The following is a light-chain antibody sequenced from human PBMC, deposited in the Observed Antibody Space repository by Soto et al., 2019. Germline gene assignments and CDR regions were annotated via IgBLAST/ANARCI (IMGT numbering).Light chain of an antibody. CDR2: GDN. J-gene: IGLJ1*01. CDR1: TSNIGAPYD. V-gene: IGLV1-40*01. Sequence: QSVLTQPPSVSGAPGQRVSISCTGSTSNIGAPYDVHWYQHLPGAAPKLLIYGDNNRPSGAPDRFSGSKSGTSASLAITSLQAEDEADYYCQSYDSSLHNYVFGTGTKVTVL. CDR3: QSYDSSLHNYV.